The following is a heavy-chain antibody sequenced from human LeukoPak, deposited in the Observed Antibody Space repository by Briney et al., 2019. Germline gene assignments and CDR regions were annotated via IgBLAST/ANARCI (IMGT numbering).Heavy chain of an antibody. CDR3: ARDFTGKAAAGDPSLDY. CDR2: IIPIFGTA. CDR1: GGTFSSYA. V-gene: IGHV1-69*05. D-gene: IGHD6-13*01. J-gene: IGHJ4*02. Sequence: ASVKVSCKASGGTFSSYAVSWVRQAPGQGLEWMGGIIPIFGTANYAQKFQGRVTITTDESTSTAYMELSSLRSEDTAVYYCARDFTGKAAAGDPSLDYWGQGTLVTVSS.